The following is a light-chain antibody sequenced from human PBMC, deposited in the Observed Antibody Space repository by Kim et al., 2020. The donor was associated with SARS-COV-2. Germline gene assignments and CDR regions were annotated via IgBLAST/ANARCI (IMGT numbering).Light chain of an antibody. CDR1: QSISSY. J-gene: IGKJ2*01. V-gene: IGKV1-39*01. CDR3: QQSYSNSPYT. CDR2: AAY. Sequence: DIQMTQSPSSLSASVGDRVTITCRASQSISSYLNWYQHKPGKAPKLLIYAAYSLQSGVPSRFSGSGSGTDFTLTISSLQPEDFATYYCQQSYSNSPYTFGQGTKLEIK.